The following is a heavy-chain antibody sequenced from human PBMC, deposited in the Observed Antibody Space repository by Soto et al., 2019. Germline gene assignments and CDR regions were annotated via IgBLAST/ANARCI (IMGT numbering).Heavy chain of an antibody. CDR1: GGSFSGYY. CDR2: INHSGST. D-gene: IGHD1-7*01. J-gene: IGHJ5*02. CDR3: ARQTGTRFGWFDP. V-gene: IGHV4-34*01. Sequence: QVQLQQWGAGLLKPSETLSLTCAVYGGSFSGYYWSWIRQPPGKGLEWIGEINHSGSTNYNPSLKSRVTISVDTSKNQFSLKLSSVTAADTAVYYCARQTGTRFGWFDPWGQGTLVTVSS.